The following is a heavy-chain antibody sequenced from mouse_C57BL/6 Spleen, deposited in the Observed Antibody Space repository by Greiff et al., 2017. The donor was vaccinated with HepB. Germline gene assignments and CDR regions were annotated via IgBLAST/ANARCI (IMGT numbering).Heavy chain of an antibody. CDR3: ARGRYDYEGAMDY. CDR2: INYDGSST. CDR1: GFTFSDYY. Sequence: EVQLVESEGGLVQPGSSMKLSCTASGFTFSDYYMAWVRQVPEKGLEWVANINYDGSSTYYLDSLKSRFIISRDNAKNILYLQMSSLKSEDTATYYCARGRYDYEGAMDYWGQGTSVTVSS. J-gene: IGHJ4*01. D-gene: IGHD2-4*01. V-gene: IGHV5-16*01.